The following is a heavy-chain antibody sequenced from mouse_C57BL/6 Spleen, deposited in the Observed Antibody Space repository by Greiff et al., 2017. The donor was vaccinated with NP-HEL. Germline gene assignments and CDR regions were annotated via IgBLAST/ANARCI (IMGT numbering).Heavy chain of an antibody. Sequence: VQLQQSGAELVRPGSSVKLSCKASGYTFTSYWMDWVKQRPGQGLEWIGNIYPSDSETRYNQKFKDKATLTVDKSSSTAYMQLSSLTSEDSAVYYCARGIYYDAMDYWGQGTSVTVSS. CDR2: IYPSDSET. V-gene: IGHV1-61*01. CDR1: GYTFTSYW. J-gene: IGHJ4*01. D-gene: IGHD2-1*01. CDR3: ARGIYYDAMDY.